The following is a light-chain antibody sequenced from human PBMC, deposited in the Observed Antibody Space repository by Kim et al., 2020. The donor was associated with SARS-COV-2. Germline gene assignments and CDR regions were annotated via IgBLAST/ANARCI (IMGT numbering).Light chain of an antibody. J-gene: IGLJ3*02. V-gene: IGLV4-69*01. CDR2: LNSDGSH. CDR3: QTWGTGIPV. CDR1: SGHGSYA. Sequence: SVKLTCTLSSGHGSYAIAWHQQQPEKGPRYLMKLNSDGSHSKGDGIPDRFSGSSSGAERYLTISSLQSEDEADYYCQTWGTGIPVFGGGTQLTVL.